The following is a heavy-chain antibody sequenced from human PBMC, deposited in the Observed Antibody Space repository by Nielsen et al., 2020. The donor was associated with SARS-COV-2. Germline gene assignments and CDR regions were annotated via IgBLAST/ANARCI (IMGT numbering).Heavy chain of an antibody. V-gene: IGHV4-59*01. CDR3: ARGRIEDAFDI. CDR2: IYYSGST. Sequence: SETLSLTCTVSGGSISSYYWSWIRQPPGKGLEWIGYIYYSGSTNYNPSLKSRVTISVDTSKNQFYLKLSSVTAADTAVYYCARGRIEDAFDIWGQGTMVTVSS. J-gene: IGHJ3*02. D-gene: IGHD1-26*01. CDR1: GGSISSYY.